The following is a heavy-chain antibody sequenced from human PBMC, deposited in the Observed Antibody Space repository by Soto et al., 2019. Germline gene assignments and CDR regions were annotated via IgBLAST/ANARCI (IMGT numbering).Heavy chain of an antibody. D-gene: IGHD6-13*01. CDR1: GFTFSSNG. V-gene: IGHV3-33*01. CDR2: IWSDGSNK. Sequence: GGSLRLSCXASGFTFSSNGMHWVRQAPGKGLEWVAVIWSDGSNKYYADSVKGRFTIFRDNSKSTLYLQMNGLRAEDTAVYYCARDGSNKPGFYYGMDVWGQGTTVTVSS. CDR3: ARDGSNKPGFYYGMDV. J-gene: IGHJ6*02.